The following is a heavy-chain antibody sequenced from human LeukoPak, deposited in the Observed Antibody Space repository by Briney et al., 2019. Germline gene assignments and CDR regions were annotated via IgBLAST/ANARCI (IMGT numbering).Heavy chain of an antibody. CDR3: ARSSGYPFFDY. D-gene: IGHD3-22*01. Sequence: GGSLRLSCAASGFTFSSYSMNWVRQAPGGGLEWLSYITSTSDTIYYADSVKGRFTSSRDNAKNSVYLQMNSLRAEDTAVYYCARSSGYPFFDYWGQGTLVTVSS. J-gene: IGHJ4*02. V-gene: IGHV3-48*01. CDR2: ITSTSDTI. CDR1: GFTFSSYS.